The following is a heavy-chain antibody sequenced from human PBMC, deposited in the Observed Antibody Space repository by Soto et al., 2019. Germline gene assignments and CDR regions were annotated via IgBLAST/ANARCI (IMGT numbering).Heavy chain of an antibody. J-gene: IGHJ6*02. D-gene: IGHD2-15*01. CDR2: IRGFSPYT. CDR3: ARDRGYDAHDYYYNAMDV. Sequence: GGSLRLSCAASGFTFGYYWMSWVRQAPGKGLEWVSGIRGFSPYTFYAESVKGRFTISRDNAKNSLYLQMNSLGVEDTAVYYCARDRGYDAHDYYYNAMDVWGQGTTVTVSS. V-gene: IGHV3-11*06. CDR1: GFTFGYYW.